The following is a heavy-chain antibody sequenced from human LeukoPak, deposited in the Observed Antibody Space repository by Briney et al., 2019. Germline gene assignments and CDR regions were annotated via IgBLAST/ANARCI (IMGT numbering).Heavy chain of an antibody. CDR2: INTDGSST. D-gene: IGHD1-26*01. V-gene: IGHV3-74*01. J-gene: IGHJ3*01. Sequence: PGRSLRLSCSASGFTLSNYWIHWVRHAPGKGLVWVSRINTDGSSTNYADSVRGRFTVSRDNAENTLYLQMNSLRVEDTAVYYCARVIGWDEPFDLWGHGTLVTVSS. CDR3: ARVIGWDEPFDL. CDR1: GFTLSNYW.